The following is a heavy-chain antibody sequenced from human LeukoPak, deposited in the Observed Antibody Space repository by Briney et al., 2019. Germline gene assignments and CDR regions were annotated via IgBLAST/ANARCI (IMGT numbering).Heavy chain of an antibody. V-gene: IGHV3-23*01. CDR2: ISGSGGST. CDR1: GFTFSSYA. J-gene: IGHJ4*01. CDR3: VRGYFDYYFDY. Sequence: GGSPRLSCAASGFTFSSYAMSWVRQAPGKGLEWVSAISGSGGSTYYADSVKGRFTISRDNSKNTLSLQMNSLRAEDTAVYYCVRGYFDYYFDYWGQGALVTVSS. D-gene: IGHD3-9*01.